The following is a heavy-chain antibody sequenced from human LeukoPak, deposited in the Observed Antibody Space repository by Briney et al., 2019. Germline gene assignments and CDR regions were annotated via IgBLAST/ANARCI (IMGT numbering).Heavy chain of an antibody. V-gene: IGHV3-66*01. D-gene: IGHD6-13*01. CDR2: INSNGPT. CDR1: GLTVRRNH. CDR3: ASPAQQWSWFYLDY. J-gene: IGHJ4*02. Sequence: GGSLRLSCVASGLTVRRNHMSWVRQPPGKGLEWVSVINSNGPTYYADSVKGRFTISRDNSRNTLYLEMNRLRAEDTAVYYCASPAQQWSWFYLDYWGQGARVTVSS.